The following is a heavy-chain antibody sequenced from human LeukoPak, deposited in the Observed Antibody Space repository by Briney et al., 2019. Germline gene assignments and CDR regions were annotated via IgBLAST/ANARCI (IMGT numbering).Heavy chain of an antibody. CDR3: ARLTPSRWFGTLEGENWFDP. J-gene: IGHJ5*02. Sequence: SETLSLTCTVSGGSISSSSYYWGWIRQPPGTGLEWIGSIYYSGSTYYNPSLKSRVTISVDTSKNQFSLKLSSVTAADTAVYYCARLTPSRWFGTLEGENWFDPWGQGTLVTVSS. CDR2: IYYSGST. CDR1: GGSISSSSYY. D-gene: IGHD3-10*01. V-gene: IGHV4-39*01.